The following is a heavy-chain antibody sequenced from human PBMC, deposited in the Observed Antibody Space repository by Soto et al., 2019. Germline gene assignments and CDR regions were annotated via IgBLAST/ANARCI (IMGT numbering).Heavy chain of an antibody. D-gene: IGHD2-15*01. CDR2: ISYDGSNK. V-gene: IGHV3-30*14. CDR1: GFTFSSYA. Sequence: QVQLVESGGGVVQPGRSLRLSCAASGFTFSSYAMHWVRQAPGKGLEWVAVISYDGSNKYYADSVKGRFTISRDNSKNTLYLQINSLRAENTAVYYCAIFKGCSGGSCYSYFDYWGQGTLATVSS. J-gene: IGHJ4*02. CDR3: AIFKGCSGGSCYSYFDY.